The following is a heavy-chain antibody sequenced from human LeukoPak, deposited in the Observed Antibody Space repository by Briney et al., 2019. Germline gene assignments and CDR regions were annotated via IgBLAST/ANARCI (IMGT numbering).Heavy chain of an antibody. V-gene: IGHV3-23*01. CDR1: GFTFSSYA. D-gene: IGHD3-22*01. CDR2: ISGSGDST. Sequence: GGSLRLSCAASGFTFSSYAMSWVRQAPGKGLEWVSAISGSGDSTYYGDSVKGRFTISRDNSKNTLYLQMNSLRAEDTAVYYCAKGARHFYDSSGYPSPFDNWGQGTLVIVSS. CDR3: AKGARHFYDSSGYPSPFDN. J-gene: IGHJ4*02.